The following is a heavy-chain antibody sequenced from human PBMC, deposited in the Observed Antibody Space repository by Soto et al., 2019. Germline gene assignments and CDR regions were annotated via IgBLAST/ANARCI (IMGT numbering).Heavy chain of an antibody. CDR1: GGSLSSYY. D-gene: IGHD6-13*01. Sequence: SETLSLTCTVSGGSLSSYYWSWIRQPPGKGLEWIGYIYYSGSTNYNPSLKSRVTTSVDTSKNQFSLKLSSVTAADTAVYYCARLKYVAAAGTYYFDYWGQGTLVTVSS. V-gene: IGHV4-59*08. J-gene: IGHJ4*02. CDR2: IYYSGST. CDR3: ARLKYVAAAGTYYFDY.